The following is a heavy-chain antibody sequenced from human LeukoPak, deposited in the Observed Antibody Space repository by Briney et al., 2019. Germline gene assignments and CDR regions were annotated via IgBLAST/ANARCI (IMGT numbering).Heavy chain of an antibody. V-gene: IGHV3-48*01. J-gene: IGHJ6*04. CDR2: ISTSSSTI. Sequence: GGSLRLSCAVSGFSFSTYSMNWVRQAPGKGLEWVSYISTSSSTIYYADSVKGRFTISRDNAKNSLYLQMNSLRAEDMAVYYCARDPGGYSSGGELDVWGKGTTVTVSS. CDR3: ARDPGGYSSGGELDV. CDR1: GFSFSTYS. D-gene: IGHD6-19*01.